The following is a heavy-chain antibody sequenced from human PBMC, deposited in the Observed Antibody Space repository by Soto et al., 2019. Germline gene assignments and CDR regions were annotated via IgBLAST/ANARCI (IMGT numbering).Heavy chain of an antibody. J-gene: IGHJ4*02. Sequence: PGGSLRLSCAASGFTVSSYYMSWVRQAPGKGLYWVSVINSGGTTYYADSVKGRFTISRGNSKNTLYLQMNSLRAEDTAVYYCARGGEFGGSLASAPQYWGQGTLVTVSS. CDR3: ARGGEFGGSLASAPQY. D-gene: IGHD1-26*01. CDR2: INSGGTT. CDR1: GFTVSSYY. V-gene: IGHV3-53*01.